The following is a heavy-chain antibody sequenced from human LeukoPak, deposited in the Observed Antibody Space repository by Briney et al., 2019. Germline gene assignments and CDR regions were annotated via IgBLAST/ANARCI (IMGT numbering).Heavy chain of an antibody. CDR2: ISSSGSTI. J-gene: IGHJ3*02. Sequence: GGSLRLSCAASGFTFSDYYMSWIRQAPGKGLEWVSYISSSGSTIYYADSVKGRFTISRDNAKNSLYLQMNSLRAEDTAVYYCARDRTYYYGSGSYAHDAFDIWGQGTMVTVSS. CDR3: ARDRTYYYGSGSYAHDAFDI. D-gene: IGHD3-10*01. V-gene: IGHV3-11*04. CDR1: GFTFSDYY.